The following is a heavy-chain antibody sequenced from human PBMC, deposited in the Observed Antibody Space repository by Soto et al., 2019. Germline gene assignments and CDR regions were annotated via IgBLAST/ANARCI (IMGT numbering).Heavy chain of an antibody. CDR2: INAGNGNT. CDR1: GYTFTSYA. J-gene: IGHJ5*02. V-gene: IGHV1-3*01. Sequence: ASVKVSCKASGYTFTSYAMHWVRQAPGQRLEWMGWINAGNGNTKYSQKFQGRVTITRDTSASTAYMELSSLRSEDTAVYYCARGDRHSSSSKRGEGWFDPWGQGTLVTVSS. D-gene: IGHD6-6*01. CDR3: ARGDRHSSSSKRGEGWFDP.